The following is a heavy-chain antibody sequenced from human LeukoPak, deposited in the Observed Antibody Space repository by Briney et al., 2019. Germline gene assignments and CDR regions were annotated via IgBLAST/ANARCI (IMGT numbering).Heavy chain of an antibody. CDR1: GGSISSSY. J-gene: IGHJ4*02. D-gene: IGHD1-1*01. V-gene: IGHV4-59*01. CDR2: IYYSGST. Sequence: SETLSLTCTVSGGSISSSYWSWIRQPPGKGLEWIGYIYYSGSTNYNPSLKSRVTISVDTPKNQFSLKLSSVTAADTAVYYCARGGYNFDYWGQGSLVTVSS. CDR3: ARGGYNFDY.